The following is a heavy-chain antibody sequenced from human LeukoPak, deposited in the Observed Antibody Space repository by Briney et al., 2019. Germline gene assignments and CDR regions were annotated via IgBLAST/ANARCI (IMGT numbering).Heavy chain of an antibody. D-gene: IGHD3-9*01. CDR3: ARGVVRYFDY. CDR1: GFTFSGYS. V-gene: IGHV3-21*01. CDR2: ISSSSSYI. J-gene: IGHJ4*02. Sequence: GGSLRLSCAASGFTFSGYSMNWVRQAPGKGLEWVSSISSSSSYIYYADSVKGRFTISRDNAKNSLYLQMNSLRAEGTAVYYCARGVVRYFDYWGQGALVTVSS.